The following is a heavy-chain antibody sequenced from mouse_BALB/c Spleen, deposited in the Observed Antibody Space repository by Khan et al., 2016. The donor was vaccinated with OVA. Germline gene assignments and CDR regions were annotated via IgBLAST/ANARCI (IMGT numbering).Heavy chain of an antibody. CDR1: GYSITSNYA. CDR2: ISYSGTT. D-gene: IGHD1-1*01. CDR3: ARGSCYGYAMGY. Sequence: EVQLQESGPGLVKPSQSLSLTCTVTGYSITSNYAWNWIRQFPGNKLEWMGHISYSGTTSYNPSLKSRISITRDTSKNQFFLQLNSVTTEDTATXDCARGSCYGYAMGYWGQGTSITVSS. J-gene: IGHJ4*01. V-gene: IGHV3-2*02.